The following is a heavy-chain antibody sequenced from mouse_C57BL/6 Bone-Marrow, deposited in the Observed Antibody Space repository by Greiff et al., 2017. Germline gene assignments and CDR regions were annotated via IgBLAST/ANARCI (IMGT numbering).Heavy chain of an antibody. CDR3: AREGLRRWFAY. V-gene: IGHV1-69*01. D-gene: IGHD2-4*01. J-gene: IGHJ3*01. CDR1: GYTFTSYW. CDR2: IDPSGSYT. Sequence: QVQLQQPGAELVMPGASVKLSCKASGYTFTSYWMHWVKQRPGQGLEWIGVIDPSGSYTNYNQKFKGKSTLTVDKSSSTAYMQLSSLTSEDSAVYYCAREGLRRWFAYWGQGTLLTVSA.